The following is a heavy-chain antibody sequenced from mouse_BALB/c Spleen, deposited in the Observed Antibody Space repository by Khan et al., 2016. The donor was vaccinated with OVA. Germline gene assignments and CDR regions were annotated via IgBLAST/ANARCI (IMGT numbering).Heavy chain of an antibody. Sequence: VQLQQSGAELVKSGATVKLSCTASGLNIKDTYMHWLKQWPEQSLEWIGRIDPPNGNTKYAPNFKGKAPITADTSSHTAYLQLNSMTAEDTAVYYCAGVARKWGQGTTLTVSS. V-gene: IGHV14-3*02. J-gene: IGHJ2*01. CDR3: AGVARK. CDR1: GLNIKDTY. CDR2: IDPPNGNT.